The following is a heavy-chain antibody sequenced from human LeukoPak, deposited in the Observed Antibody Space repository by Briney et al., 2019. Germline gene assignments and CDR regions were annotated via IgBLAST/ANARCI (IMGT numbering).Heavy chain of an antibody. CDR2: INPSGTST. CDR1: GGTFSSYA. V-gene: IGHV1-46*01. J-gene: IGHJ5*02. Sequence: ASVKVSCKASGGTFSSYATSWVRQAPGQGLEWMGLINPSGTSTIYAERFQGRIIMTRDMSTTTDYMELSSLRFEDTAVYYCAGDNSIGGRGWWFDPWGQGTLVTVSS. CDR3: AGDNSIGGRGWWFDP. D-gene: IGHD4-23*01.